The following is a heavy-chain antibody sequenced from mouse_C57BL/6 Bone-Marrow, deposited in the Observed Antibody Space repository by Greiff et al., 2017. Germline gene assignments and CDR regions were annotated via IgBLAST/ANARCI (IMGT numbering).Heavy chain of an antibody. Sequence: QVQLQQPGAELVMPGASVKLSCKASGYTFTSYWMHWVKQRPGQGLEWIGEIDPSASYTNYNQKFKGKSTLTVDKSSSTAYMQHSSLTSEDSAVYYCAITTVVATRDWYVDVWGTGTTVTVTA. V-gene: IGHV1-69*01. J-gene: IGHJ1*03. CDR3: AITTVVATRDWYVDV. D-gene: IGHD1-1*01. CDR2: IDPSASYT. CDR1: GYTFTSYW.